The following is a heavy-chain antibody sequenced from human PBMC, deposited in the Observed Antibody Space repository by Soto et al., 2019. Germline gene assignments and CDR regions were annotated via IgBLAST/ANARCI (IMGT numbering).Heavy chain of an antibody. CDR3: ARHQSIVVVTAARAFDI. CDR2: IYYSGDT. J-gene: IGHJ3*02. V-gene: IGHV4-39*01. CDR1: GGSISSSSHY. D-gene: IGHD2-15*01. Sequence: PSETLSLTCTVSGGSISSSSHYWVWIRQPPGKGLEWIGSIYYSGDTYYNPSLKSRVTISVDTSKNQFSVKSNSVTAADTAVYYCARHQSIVVVTAARAFDIWGQGTMVTVSS.